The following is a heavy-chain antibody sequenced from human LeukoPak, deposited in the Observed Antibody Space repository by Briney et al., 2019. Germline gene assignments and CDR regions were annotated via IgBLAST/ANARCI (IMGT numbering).Heavy chain of an antibody. D-gene: IGHD2-2*01. J-gene: IGHJ4*02. CDR3: ASLHRAGYCSSTSCQTGAFDY. Sequence: SETLSLTCAVYGGSFSGYYWSWIRQPPGKGLEWIGEINHSGSTNYNPSLKSRVTISVDTSKNQFSLKLSSVTAAGTAVYYCASLHRAGYCSSTSCQTGAFDYWGQGTLVTVSS. CDR1: GGSFSGYY. CDR2: INHSGST. V-gene: IGHV4-34*01.